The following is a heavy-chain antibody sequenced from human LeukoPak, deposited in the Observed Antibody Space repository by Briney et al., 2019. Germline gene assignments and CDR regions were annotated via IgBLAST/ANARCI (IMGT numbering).Heavy chain of an antibody. J-gene: IGHJ3*01. Sequence: GGSLRLSCAASGFTFSGYWMSWVRQAPGKGLEWVANIKQDGREKYYVDSVKGRFTISRDNAKNSLYLQMSSLRADDTAVYYCARDVFDVWGQGTLVTVSS. CDR1: GFTFSGYW. V-gene: IGHV3-7*01. CDR2: IKQDGREK. CDR3: ARDVFDV.